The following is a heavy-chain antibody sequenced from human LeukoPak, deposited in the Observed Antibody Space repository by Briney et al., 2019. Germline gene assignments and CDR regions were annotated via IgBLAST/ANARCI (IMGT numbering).Heavy chain of an antibody. Sequence: SETLSLTCTVSGGSISSSSYYWGWIRQPPGKGLEWIGSIYYSGSTYYNPSLKSRVTISVDTSKNQFSLKLSSVTAADTAVYYCARLNPDFWSGNESPAMMADYWGQGTLVTVSS. J-gene: IGHJ4*02. D-gene: IGHD3-3*01. V-gene: IGHV4-39*01. CDR2: IYYSGST. CDR3: ARLNPDFWSGNESPAMMADY. CDR1: GGSISSSSYY.